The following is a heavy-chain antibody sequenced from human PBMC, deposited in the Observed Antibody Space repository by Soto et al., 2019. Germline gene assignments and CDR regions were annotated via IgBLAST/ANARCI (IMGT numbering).Heavy chain of an antibody. CDR2: IKQEGSDK. CDR3: ARAGGYDYWRFFDP. CDR1: GFTFRTYW. J-gene: IGHJ5*02. D-gene: IGHD3-3*02. Sequence: EVQLVESGGGLVQPGGSVRLSCIASGFTFRTYWMAWVRQAPGKGPEWVANIKQEGSDKNYVDSVKGRFTIFRDNAKNSLYLQMTSLRAEDTAVYYCARAGGYDYWRFFDPWGQGTLVTVS. V-gene: IGHV3-7*01.